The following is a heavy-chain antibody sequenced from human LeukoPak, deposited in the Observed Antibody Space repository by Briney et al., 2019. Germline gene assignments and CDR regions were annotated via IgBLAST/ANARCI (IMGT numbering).Heavy chain of an antibody. J-gene: IGHJ4*02. D-gene: IGHD6-19*01. CDR1: GGSISSSSYY. CDR2: RYYSGST. Sequence: PSETLSLTCTVSGGSISSSSYYWGRIRQPRGKGLEWIGSRYYSGSTYYNPGLKRRFTISVETSKNTWSRKLSSVTAADTAVYYCARPSEYSSGWVDYWGQGTLVTVSS. CDR3: ARPSEYSSGWVDY. V-gene: IGHV4-39*01.